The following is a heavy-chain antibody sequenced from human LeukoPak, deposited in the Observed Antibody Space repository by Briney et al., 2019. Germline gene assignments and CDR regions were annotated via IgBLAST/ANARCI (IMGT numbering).Heavy chain of an antibody. Sequence: SETLSLTCTVSGGSISSYYWSWIRQPPGKGLEWIGYIYYSGSTNYNPSLKSRVTIPVDTSKNQFSLKLSSVTAADTAIYYCAKSRSGSANWALRIFDNWGQGTLVTVSS. D-gene: IGHD3-10*01. J-gene: IGHJ4*02. CDR2: IYYSGST. CDR1: GGSISSYY. CDR3: AKSRSGSANWALRIFDN. V-gene: IGHV4-59*01.